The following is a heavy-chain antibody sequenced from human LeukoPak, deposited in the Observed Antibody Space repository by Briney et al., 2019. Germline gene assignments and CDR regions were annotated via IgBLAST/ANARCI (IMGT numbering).Heavy chain of an antibody. D-gene: IGHD1-26*01. V-gene: IGHV4-38-2*02. CDR2: MFHSGST. J-gene: IGHJ5*02. Sequence: SETLSLACAVSGYSISSGFYWGWIRQTPGKGLEWIASMFHSGSTYYNPSLKTRVAISVDTSKNQFSLKLTSVTAADTAIYYCARDSGTYHTLNSWGQGTLVTVSS. CDR3: ARDSGTYHTLNS. CDR1: GYSISSGFY.